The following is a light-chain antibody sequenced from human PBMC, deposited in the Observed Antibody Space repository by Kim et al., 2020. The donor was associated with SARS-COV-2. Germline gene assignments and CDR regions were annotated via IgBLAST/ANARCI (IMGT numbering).Light chain of an antibody. J-gene: IGKJ1*01. CDR2: KAS. V-gene: IGKV1-5*03. CDR1: QSISSW. Sequence: DIQMTQSPSTLSASVGDRVTITCRASQSISSWLAWYQQKPGKAPKLLIYKASSLESGVPSRFSGSGSGTEFTLTISSLQPDDCATYYCQQYNSYPTTFGQGTKVDIK. CDR3: QQYNSYPTT.